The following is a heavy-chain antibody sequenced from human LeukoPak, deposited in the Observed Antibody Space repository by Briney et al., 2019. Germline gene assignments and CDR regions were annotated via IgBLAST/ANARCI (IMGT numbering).Heavy chain of an antibody. CDR3: VTGSSERDYYGSGTYYLGDS. D-gene: IGHD3-10*01. CDR2: FDSEDGKT. Sequence: GASVKVSCKVSGAILIELSIHWVRQSPGKGLEWMGGFDSEDGKTKAAQSFLDRVSLTEDTSLATAYMELRSLTSEDTAVYYCVTGSSERDYYGSGTYYLGDSWGQGTVVTVSS. CDR1: GAILIELS. V-gene: IGHV1-24*01. J-gene: IGHJ4*02.